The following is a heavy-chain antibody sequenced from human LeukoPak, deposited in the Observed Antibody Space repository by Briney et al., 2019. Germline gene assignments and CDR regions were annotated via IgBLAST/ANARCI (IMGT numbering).Heavy chain of an antibody. V-gene: IGHV6-1*01. D-gene: IGHD3-22*01. CDR2: TYYRSKWYN. CDR3: AREWDYYDSSGYYLAFDI. J-gene: IGHJ3*02. CDR1: GDSVSSNSAA. Sequence: SQTLSLTCAISGDSVSSNSAAWNWIRQSPSRGLEWLGRTYYRSKWYNDYAVSVKSRITINPDTSKNQFSLQLNSVTPEDTAVYYCAREWDYYDSSGYYLAFDIWGQGTMVTVSS.